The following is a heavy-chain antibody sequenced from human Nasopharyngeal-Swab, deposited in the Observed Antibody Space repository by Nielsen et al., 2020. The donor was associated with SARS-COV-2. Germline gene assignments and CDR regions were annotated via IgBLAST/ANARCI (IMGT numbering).Heavy chain of an antibody. CDR2: ISYDVSNK. Sequence: GRQDPGKGLEWVAVISYDVSNKYYADSVKGRFTISRDNSKNTLYLQMNSLRAEDTAVYYCARGRTTVVTGDAFDIWGQGTMVTVSS. J-gene: IGHJ3*02. D-gene: IGHD4-23*01. V-gene: IGHV3-30-3*01. CDR3: ARGRTTVVTGDAFDI.